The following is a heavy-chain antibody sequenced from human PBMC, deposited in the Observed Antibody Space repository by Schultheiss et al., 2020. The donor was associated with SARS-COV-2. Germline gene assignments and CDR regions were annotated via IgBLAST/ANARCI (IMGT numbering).Heavy chain of an antibody. CDR3: ARASLSGLVYADYYYYYGMDV. Sequence: SETLSLTCAVSGYSISSGYYWGWIRQHPGKGLEWIGYIYYSGSTYYNPSLKSRVTISVDTSKNQFSLKLSSVTAADTAVYYCARASLSGLVYADYYYYYGMDVWGQGTTVTVSS. V-gene: IGHV4-31*11. CDR1: GYSISSGYY. CDR2: IYYSGST. D-gene: IGHD2-8*01. J-gene: IGHJ6*02.